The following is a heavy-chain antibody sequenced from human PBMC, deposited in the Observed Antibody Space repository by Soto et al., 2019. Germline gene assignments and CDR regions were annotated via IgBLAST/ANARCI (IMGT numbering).Heavy chain of an antibody. Sequence: ASVKVSCKAAGYTFTNFGISGVRQAPGQGLEWMGWISAYNGNTNYAQNFQGGVTMTTDTSTSTAYMELRSLRSDDTAVYYCARKGQAPYYYYGIDVWG. CDR3: ARKGQAPYYYYGIDV. CDR2: ISAYNGNT. CDR1: GYTFTNFG. J-gene: IGHJ6*02. V-gene: IGHV1-18*01.